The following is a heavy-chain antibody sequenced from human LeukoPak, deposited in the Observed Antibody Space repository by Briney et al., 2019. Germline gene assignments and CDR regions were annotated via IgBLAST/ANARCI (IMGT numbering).Heavy chain of an antibody. J-gene: IGHJ2*01. D-gene: IGHD2-21*01. CDR3: ARDHSVHWYFDL. CDR2: ISSSSSYI. V-gene: IGHV3-21*01. CDR1: GFTFSSYS. Sequence: PGGSLRLPCAASGFTFSSYSMNWVRQAPGKGLEWVSSISSSSSYIYYADSVKGRFTISRDNAKNSLYLQMNSLRAEDTAVYYCARDHSVHWYFDLWGRGTLVTVSS.